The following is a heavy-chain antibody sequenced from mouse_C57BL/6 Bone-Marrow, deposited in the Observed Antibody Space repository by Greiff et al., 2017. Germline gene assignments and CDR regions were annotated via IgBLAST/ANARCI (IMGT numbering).Heavy chain of an antibody. J-gene: IGHJ4*01. Sequence: EVQLVESGGGLVQPKGSLKLSCAASGFSFNTYAMNWVLQAPGKGLEWVARIRSKSNNYATYYADSVKDRFTISRDDSESMLYLQMNNLKTEDTAMYYCVRHGEGVGNYYAMDYWGQGTSVTVSS. V-gene: IGHV10-1*01. CDR1: GFSFNTYA. CDR3: VRHGEGVGNYYAMDY. CDR2: IRSKSNNYAT. D-gene: IGHD1-1*01.